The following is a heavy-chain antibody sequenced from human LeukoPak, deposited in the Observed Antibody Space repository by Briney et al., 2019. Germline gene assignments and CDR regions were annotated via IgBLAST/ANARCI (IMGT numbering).Heavy chain of an antibody. CDR1: GDSVSSNSAA. J-gene: IGHJ4*02. D-gene: IGHD5-24*01. CDR3: ARELEVATIYSYFVH. V-gene: IGHV6-1*01. CDR2: TYYRSKWYH. Sequence: SQTLSLTCAISGDSVSSNSAAWNWIRQSPSRGLEWLGRTYYRSKWYHHYAVSVKGRITINPDTSKSQFSLQLNSVTPEDTAVYYCARELEVATIYSYFVHWGQGTLVTVSS.